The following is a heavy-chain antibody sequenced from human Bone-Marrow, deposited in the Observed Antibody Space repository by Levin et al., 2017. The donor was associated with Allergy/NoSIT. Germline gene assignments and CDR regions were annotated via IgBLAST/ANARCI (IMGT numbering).Heavy chain of an antibody. J-gene: IGHJ3*02. CDR1: GDTFKNYP. CDR3: ARVSGYRAYDFLAALDM. CDR2: IIPILDKT. D-gene: IGHD5-12*01. Sequence: KISCKASGDTFKNYPISWVRQAPGQGLEWMGGIIPILDKTTDAQKFLDRVTMTADESTNTAYMELSSLRSEDTAMYYCARVSGYRAYDFLAALDMWGQGTMVTVSS. V-gene: IGHV1-69*01.